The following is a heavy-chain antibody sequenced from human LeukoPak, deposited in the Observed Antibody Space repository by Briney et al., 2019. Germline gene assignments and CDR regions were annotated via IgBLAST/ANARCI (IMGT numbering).Heavy chain of an antibody. CDR1: GFTFSTTW. V-gene: IGHV3-74*01. J-gene: IGHJ4*02. Sequence: PGGSLRLSCAASGFTFSTTWVHWVRQAPGQGLVWVSRIDGDARTIDYAGSVKGRFIISRDNAKNTLYLQMNSLRPEDTAVYYCATAGAFYFQNWGQGTLVTVSS. CDR2: IDGDARTI. CDR3: ATAGAFYFQN. D-gene: IGHD1-1*01.